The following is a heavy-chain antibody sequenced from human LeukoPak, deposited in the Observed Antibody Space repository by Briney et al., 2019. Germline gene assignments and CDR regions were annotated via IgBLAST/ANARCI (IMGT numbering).Heavy chain of an antibody. J-gene: IGHJ3*02. CDR2: IKQDGREK. CDR1: GFTFSSYW. CDR3: AREVGATNAFDI. Sequence: PGGSLRLSCAASGFTFSSYWMSCVRQAPGKGLEWVANIKQDGREKYYVDSVKGRFTISRDNAKNSLYLQMNTLRAEDSAVYYCAREVGATNAFDIWGQGRMVTVSS. D-gene: IGHD1-26*01. V-gene: IGHV3-7*04.